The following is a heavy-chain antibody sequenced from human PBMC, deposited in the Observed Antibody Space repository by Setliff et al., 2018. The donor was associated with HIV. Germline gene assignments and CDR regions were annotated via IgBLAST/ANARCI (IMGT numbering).Heavy chain of an antibody. J-gene: IGHJ4*02. CDR3: AREHDTLTGYSFDY. D-gene: IGHD3-9*01. V-gene: IGHV1-18*01. CDR1: GYTFISYG. CDR2: ISVKNGNT. Sequence: ASVKVSCKASGYTFISYGVSWVRQAPGQGLEWMGWISVKNGNTNYAQKFQGRVTMTTDTSTSTAYMELRSLGSDDTAVYYCAREHDTLTGYSFDYWGQGTLVTVSS.